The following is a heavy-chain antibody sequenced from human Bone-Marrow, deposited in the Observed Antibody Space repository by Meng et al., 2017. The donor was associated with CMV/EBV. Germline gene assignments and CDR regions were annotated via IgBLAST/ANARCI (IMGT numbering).Heavy chain of an antibody. J-gene: IGHJ4*02. CDR1: GASISSYY. CDR2: IYYSGST. Sequence: GSLRLSCTVSGASISSYYWSWIRQPPGKGLEWIGYIYYSGSTNYNPSLKSRVTISVDTSKNQFSLRLTSVTAADTAVYYCARGGGSSDYWGQGTLVTFYS. CDR3: ARGGGSSDY. D-gene: IGHD2-15*01. V-gene: IGHV4-59*01.